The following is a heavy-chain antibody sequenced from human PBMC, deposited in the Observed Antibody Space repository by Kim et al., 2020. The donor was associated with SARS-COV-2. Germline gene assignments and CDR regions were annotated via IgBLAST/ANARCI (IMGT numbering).Heavy chain of an antibody. CDR1: GFTFKSYW. CDR3: VLSMVRGAINFYFHGMDV. D-gene: IGHD3-10*01. J-gene: IGHJ6*02. CDR2: IGQDGSER. Sequence: GGSLRLSCAASGFTFKSYWMGWVRQAPEKGLEWVANIGQDGSERYYMDSVKGRFTISRDNAKNSLDLQMNSLRAEDTALYYGVLSMVRGAINFYFHGMDVWGRGTTVTVSS. V-gene: IGHV3-7*01.